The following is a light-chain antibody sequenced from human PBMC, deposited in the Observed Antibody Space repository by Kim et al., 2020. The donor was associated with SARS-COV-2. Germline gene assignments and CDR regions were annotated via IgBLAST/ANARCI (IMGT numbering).Light chain of an antibody. CDR2: EVS. CDR3: CSYEGSTRHVV. V-gene: IGLV2-23*02. J-gene: IGLJ2*01. CDR1: SIDVGSYNL. Sequence: QSALTQPASVSGSPGQSITISCTGTSIDVGSYNLVSWYQQYPGKAPKLMIYEVSERPSGVSNRFSGSKSGNTASLTISGLQAEDEADYYCCSYEGSTRHVVFGGGTKVTVL.